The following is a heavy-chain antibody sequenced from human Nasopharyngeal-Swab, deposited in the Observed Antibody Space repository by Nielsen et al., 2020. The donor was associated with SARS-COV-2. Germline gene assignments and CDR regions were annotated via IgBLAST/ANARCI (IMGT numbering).Heavy chain of an antibody. D-gene: IGHD6-13*01. Sequence: GSLRLSCAASGFTFSSSAMHWVRQAPGKGLEWVAVISYDGSNKYFADSVKGRFTISRDNSKNTLYLQMNSLRAEDTAVYYCARDQGSSWYTYYYYYGMDVWGQGTTVTVSS. V-gene: IGHV3-30-3*01. CDR1: GFTFSSSA. CDR2: ISYDGSNK. CDR3: ARDQGSSWYTYYYYYGMDV. J-gene: IGHJ6*02.